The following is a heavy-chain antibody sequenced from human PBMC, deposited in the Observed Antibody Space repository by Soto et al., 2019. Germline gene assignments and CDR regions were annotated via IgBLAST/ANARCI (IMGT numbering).Heavy chain of an antibody. V-gene: IGHV3-73*01. Sequence: GGSLRLSCAASGFTFSGSAMHWVRQASGKGLEWVGRIRGKANSYATAYSASVKGRFTISRDDSKNTAYLQMNSLKTEDTAVYYCTSASTTVKTDYYYGMDVWGQGTTVTVSS. CDR3: TSASTTVKTDYYYGMDV. CDR2: IRGKANSYAT. J-gene: IGHJ6*02. CDR1: GFTFSGSA. D-gene: IGHD4-4*01.